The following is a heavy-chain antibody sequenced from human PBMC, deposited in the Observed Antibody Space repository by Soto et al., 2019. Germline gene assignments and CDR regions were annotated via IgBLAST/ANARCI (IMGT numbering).Heavy chain of an antibody. CDR3: ARRPQCTSTYCYIDS. V-gene: IGHV3-72*01. CDR1: GFTFSDHY. CDR2: SKDKANSYTT. D-gene: IGHD2-2*02. Sequence: EVILVESGGGLVQPGGFLRLSCAASGFTFSDHYMDWVRQAPGKGLEWLGRSKDKANSYTTQYAASVKGRFAISRDDSANSLFLQMSSLKTEDTAVYYCARRPQCTSTYCYIDSWGQGTLVTVSS. J-gene: IGHJ4*02.